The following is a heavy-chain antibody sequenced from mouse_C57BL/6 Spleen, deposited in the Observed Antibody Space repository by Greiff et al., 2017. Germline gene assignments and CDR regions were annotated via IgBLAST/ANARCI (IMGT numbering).Heavy chain of an antibody. CDR3: ARGDYDAGFFAY. V-gene: IGHV5-12*01. CDR1: GFTFSDYY. CDR2: ISNGGGST. Sequence: DVMLVESGGGLVQPGGSLKLSCAASGFTFSDYYMYWVRQTPEKRLEWVAYISNGGGSTYYPDTVKGRFTISRDNAKNTLYLQMSRLKSEDTAMYYCARGDYDAGFFAYWGQGTLVTVSA. J-gene: IGHJ3*01. D-gene: IGHD2-4*01.